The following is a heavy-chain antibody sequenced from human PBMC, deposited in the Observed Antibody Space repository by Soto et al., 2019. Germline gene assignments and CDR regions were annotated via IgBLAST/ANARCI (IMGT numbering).Heavy chain of an antibody. Sequence: ASVKVSCKASGYTFTSYGISWVRQAPGQGLEWMGWISAYNGNTNYAQKLQGRVTMTTDTSTSTAYMELRSLRSDDTAVYYCARVITMVRGVIPHDYWGQGTLVTVSS. D-gene: IGHD3-10*01. V-gene: IGHV1-18*01. J-gene: IGHJ4*02. CDR1: GYTFTSYG. CDR3: ARVITMVRGVIPHDY. CDR2: ISAYNGNT.